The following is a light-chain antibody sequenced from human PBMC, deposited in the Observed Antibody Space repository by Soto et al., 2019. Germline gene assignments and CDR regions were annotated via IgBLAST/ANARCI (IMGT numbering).Light chain of an antibody. V-gene: IGLV2-14*01. Sequence: QSALTQPASVSGSPGQSITISCTGTSSDVGGYNYVSWYQQHPGKAPKLMIYDVSNRPSGISNRFSGSKSGNTASLTISGLPAEDEADYYCSSYTSSSTVVFGGGPKLTAL. CDR1: SSDVGGYNY. CDR3: SSYTSSSTVV. CDR2: DVS. J-gene: IGLJ2*01.